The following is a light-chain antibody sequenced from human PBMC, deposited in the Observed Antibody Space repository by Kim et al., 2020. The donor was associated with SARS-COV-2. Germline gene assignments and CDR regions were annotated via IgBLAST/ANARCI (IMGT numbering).Light chain of an antibody. CDR2: QDT. J-gene: IGLJ2*01. CDR1: KLEDKY. Sequence: SYELTQPPSVSVSPGQTASITCSGDKLEDKYVCWYQQKAGQSPVLLIYQDTKWPSGIPERFSGSNSGNTATLTINGTQAMDEADYYCQTWDSSSVIFGGGTQLTVL. V-gene: IGLV3-1*01. CDR3: QTWDSSSVI.